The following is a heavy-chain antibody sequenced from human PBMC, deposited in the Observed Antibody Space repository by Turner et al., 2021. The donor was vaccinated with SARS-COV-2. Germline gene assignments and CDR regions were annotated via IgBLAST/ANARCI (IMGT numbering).Heavy chain of an antibody. CDR2: VFHTGST. Sequence: QLQLQESGPRLVKPSETLSLTCAVSGGHINNNLYSWGLIRQPPGKGLEWIGSVFHTGSTYSKSSLKRRVAISIDTSKNHFSLRLNSVTAADTAVYYCARHEVNSYDASGYYTSPWGQGILVTVSS. CDR1: GGHINNNLYS. J-gene: IGHJ5*02. CDR3: ARHEVNSYDASGYYTSP. D-gene: IGHD3-22*01. V-gene: IGHV4-39*01.